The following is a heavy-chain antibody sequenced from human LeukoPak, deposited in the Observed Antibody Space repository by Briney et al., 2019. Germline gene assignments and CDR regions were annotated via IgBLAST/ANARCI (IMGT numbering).Heavy chain of an antibody. J-gene: IGHJ4*02. Sequence: ASVNVSCKASGYTFTSYGISWVRQAPGQGLEWMGWISAYNGNTNYAQKLQGRVTMTTDTSTSTAYMELRSLRSDDTAVYYCARVVITFGGVIAPVIDYWGQGTLVTVSS. CDR1: GYTFTSYG. V-gene: IGHV1-18*01. CDR3: ARVVITFGGVIAPVIDY. CDR2: ISAYNGNT. D-gene: IGHD3-16*02.